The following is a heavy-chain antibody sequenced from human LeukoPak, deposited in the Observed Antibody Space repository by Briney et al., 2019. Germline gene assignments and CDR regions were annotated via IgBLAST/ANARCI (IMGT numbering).Heavy chain of an antibody. J-gene: IGHJ4*02. CDR3: ARDDLDCTGGTCYPDSY. V-gene: IGHV1-18*01. CDR1: GYTFTTYG. Sequence: ASMKVSCKASGYTFTTYGITWVRQAPGQGLEWMGWISAYNGNTKYAENLQGRVTMTTDTSTYTAYMELRNLRSDDTAFYYCARDDLDCTGGTCYPDSYWGQGTLVAVSA. CDR2: ISAYNGNT. D-gene: IGHD2-8*02.